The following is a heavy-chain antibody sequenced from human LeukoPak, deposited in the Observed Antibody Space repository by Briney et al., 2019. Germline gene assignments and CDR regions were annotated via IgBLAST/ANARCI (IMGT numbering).Heavy chain of an antibody. Sequence: PGGSLRLSCAASGFTFSSYGMHWVRQAPGKGLEGVAYIQYDGSNEQFADSVKGRFSISRDSSKNTLYLQMNSLRAEDTAVYYCAKLTIGGAFDIWGQGTMVTVSS. V-gene: IGHV3-30*02. CDR2: IQYDGSNE. J-gene: IGHJ3*02. CDR3: AKLTIGGAFDI. D-gene: IGHD3-10*01. CDR1: GFTFSSYG.